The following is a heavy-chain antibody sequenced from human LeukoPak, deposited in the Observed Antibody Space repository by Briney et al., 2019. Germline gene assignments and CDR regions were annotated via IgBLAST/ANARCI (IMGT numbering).Heavy chain of an antibody. D-gene: IGHD1-26*01. CDR2: ISGSNSHI. CDR1: GFTFNSYS. J-gene: IGHJ4*02. V-gene: IGHV3-21*01. CDR3: ARDLSGSPNRHFDY. Sequence: GGSLRLSCAASGFTFNSYSMNWVRQAPGKGLEWVSSISGSNSHIYYADSMKGRFTISRDNAKNSLYLQMNSLRAEDTAVYYCARDLSGSPNRHFDYWGQGTLVTVSS.